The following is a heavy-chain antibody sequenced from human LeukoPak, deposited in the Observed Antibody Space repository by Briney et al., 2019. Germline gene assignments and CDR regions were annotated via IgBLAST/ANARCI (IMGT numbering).Heavy chain of an antibody. D-gene: IGHD5-12*01. Sequence: SETLSLTCTVSGGSISTYYWSWIRQPAGKGLEWIGRIHNDGNTESNPSLRGRVTISVDTSKNQFALKLSSVTAADTAVYYCARETTGYSGHGTFDYGGQGTLVTVSS. CDR2: IHNDGNT. CDR1: GGSISTYY. J-gene: IGHJ4*02. CDR3: ARETTGYSGHGTFDY. V-gene: IGHV4-4*07.